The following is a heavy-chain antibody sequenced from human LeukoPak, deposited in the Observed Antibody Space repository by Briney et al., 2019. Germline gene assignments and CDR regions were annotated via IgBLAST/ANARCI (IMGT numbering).Heavy chain of an antibody. Sequence: SETLSLTCSVSGGSISSYYWSWIRQPPGKGLEWIGYIYYSGSTNYNPSLKSRVTISVDTSKNQFSLKLSSVTAADTAVYYCARERVAAAFDYWGQGTLVTVSS. V-gene: IGHV4-59*01. CDR3: ARERVAAAFDY. D-gene: IGHD2-15*01. J-gene: IGHJ4*02. CDR2: IYYSGST. CDR1: GGSISSYY.